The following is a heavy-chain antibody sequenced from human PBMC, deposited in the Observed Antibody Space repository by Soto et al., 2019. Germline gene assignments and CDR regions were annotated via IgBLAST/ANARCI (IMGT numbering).Heavy chain of an antibody. D-gene: IGHD2-15*01. Sequence: QITLKESGPTLVKPTQTLTLTCTFSGFSLSTSGVGVGWIRQPPGKALEWLALIYWDDDKRYSPSLKSRLTTTKDTSKNQVVLTMTNMDPVDTATDYCAHRPSYCSGGSCYSGFDYWGQGTLVTVSS. CDR2: IYWDDDK. J-gene: IGHJ4*02. CDR3: AHRPSYCSGGSCYSGFDY. CDR1: GFSLSTSGVG. V-gene: IGHV2-5*02.